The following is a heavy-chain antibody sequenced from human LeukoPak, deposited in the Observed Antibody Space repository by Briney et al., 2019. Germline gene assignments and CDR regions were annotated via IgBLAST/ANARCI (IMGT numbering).Heavy chain of an antibody. V-gene: IGHV4-31*03. CDR3: ARSAYYYDSSGYSHNDY. D-gene: IGHD3-22*01. CDR1: GGSISSGSYY. J-gene: IGHJ4*02. Sequence: SETLSLTCTVSGGSISSGSYYWSWIRQPPGKGLEWIGYIYYSGSTYYNPSLKSRVTISVDTSKNQFSLKLSSVTAADTAVYYCARSAYYYDSSGYSHNDYWGQGTLVTVSS. CDR2: IYYSGST.